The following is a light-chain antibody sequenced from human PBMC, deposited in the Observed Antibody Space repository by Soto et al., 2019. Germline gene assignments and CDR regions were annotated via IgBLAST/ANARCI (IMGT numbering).Light chain of an antibody. V-gene: IGKV3-11*01. CDR2: DAS. J-gene: IGKJ5*01. CDR3: QQHSNWTIT. CDR1: QSVSSY. Sequence: EIVLTQSPATLSLSPGERATLSCRASQSVSSYLAWYQQKPGQAPRLLIYDASNSATGIPARFSESGSGTDFTLTISSLEPEDFAVYSCQQHSNWTITFGQGTRLEIK.